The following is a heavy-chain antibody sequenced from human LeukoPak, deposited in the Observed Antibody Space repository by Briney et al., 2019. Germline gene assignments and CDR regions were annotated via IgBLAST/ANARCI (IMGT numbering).Heavy chain of an antibody. CDR3: ARSTTGIAAAGTYPYYYDY. CDR2: ISAYNGNT. V-gene: IGHV1-18*04. CDR1: GYTFTSYG. Sequence: ASVKVSCKASGYTFTSYGISWVRQAPGQGLEWMGWISAYNGNTNYAQKLQGRVTMTTDTSTSTDYMELRSLRSDDKAVYYCARSTTGIAAAGTYPYYYDYWGQGTLVTVSS. D-gene: IGHD6-13*01. J-gene: IGHJ4*02.